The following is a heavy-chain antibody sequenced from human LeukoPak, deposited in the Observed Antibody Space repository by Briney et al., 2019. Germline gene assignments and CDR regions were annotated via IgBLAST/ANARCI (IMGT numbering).Heavy chain of an antibody. CDR2: IYYSGSP. J-gene: IGHJ3*02. Sequence: SETLSLTCTVSSGSIRSYYWSWIRQPPGKGLEWIGYIYYSGSPNYNPSLKRSVTTSVNTSKNQLSLKLSSVTAADTAVYCCVRVIAVAGVDAFVIWGQGTVVTVCS. CDR3: VRVIAVAGVDAFVI. V-gene: IGHV4-59*01. D-gene: IGHD6-19*01. CDR1: SGSIRSYY.